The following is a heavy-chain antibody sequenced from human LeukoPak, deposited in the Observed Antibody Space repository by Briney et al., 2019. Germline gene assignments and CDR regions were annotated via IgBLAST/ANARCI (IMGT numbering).Heavy chain of an antibody. CDR3: ARDSGYSSGWYGTHFDY. Sequence: SETLSLTCTVSGGSISSSSYYWGWIRQPPGKGLEWIGSIYYSGSTYYNPSLKSRVTISVDTSKNQFSLKLSSVTAADTAVYYCARDSGYSSGWYGTHFDYWGQGTLVTVSS. CDR1: GGSISSSSYY. D-gene: IGHD6-19*01. V-gene: IGHV4-39*02. J-gene: IGHJ4*02. CDR2: IYYSGST.